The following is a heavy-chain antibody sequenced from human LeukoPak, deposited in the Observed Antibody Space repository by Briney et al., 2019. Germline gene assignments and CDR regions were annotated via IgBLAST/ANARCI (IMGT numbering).Heavy chain of an antibody. J-gene: IGHJ4*02. CDR2: INPNSGGT. D-gene: IGHD3-3*01. CDR1: GYTFTGHY. V-gene: IGHV1-2*02. CDR3: ARVRNRGYYTPFDY. Sequence: ASVKVSCKASGYTFTGHYMHWVRQAPGQGLEWIGWINPNSGGTNYAQKFQGRVTMTRDTSISTAYMELSRLRSDDTAVYYCARVRNRGYYTPFDYWGQGTLVTVSS.